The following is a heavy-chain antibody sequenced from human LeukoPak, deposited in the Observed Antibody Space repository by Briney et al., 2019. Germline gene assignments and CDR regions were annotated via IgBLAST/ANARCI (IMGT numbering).Heavy chain of an antibody. CDR3: ARGATVTTPLGWFDP. J-gene: IGHJ5*02. Sequence: SETLSLTCTVSGRSISTYYWSWIRQPPGTGLEWIGYIYYSGSTNYNPSLKSRVTISVDTSKNQFSLKLSSVTAADTAVYYCARGATVTTPLGWFDPGGQGTLVTVSS. V-gene: IGHV4-59*01. CDR2: IYYSGST. D-gene: IGHD4-17*01. CDR1: GRSISTYY.